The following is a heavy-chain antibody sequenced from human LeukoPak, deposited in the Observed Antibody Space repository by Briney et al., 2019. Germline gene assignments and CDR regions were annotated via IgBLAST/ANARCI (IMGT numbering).Heavy chain of an antibody. CDR1: GFNFGDYY. D-gene: IGHD3-16*01. J-gene: IGHJ4*02. Sequence: KPGGSLRLSCAASGFNFGDYYMSWIRQAPGKGLEWLTHISGSGSTIQYADSVKGRFIISRDNAENSLYLQMNSLRGEDTAVYYCARSWGVVAFDYWGRGTLVTVTS. CDR2: ISGSGSTI. CDR3: ARSWGVVAFDY. V-gene: IGHV3-11*04.